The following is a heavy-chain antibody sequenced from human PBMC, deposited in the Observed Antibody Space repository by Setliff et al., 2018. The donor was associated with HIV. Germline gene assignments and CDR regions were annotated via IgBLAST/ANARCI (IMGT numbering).Heavy chain of an antibody. D-gene: IGHD6-19*01. Sequence: TLSLTCTLSGYSISSGYYWGWIRQPPGKGLEWIGRIYTSGSTNYNPSLKSRVTISVDTSKNQFSLKLSSVTAADTAVYYCAREGSGFLDYWGQGKLVTAPQ. V-gene: IGHV4-38-2*02. CDR2: IYTSGST. CDR3: AREGSGFLDY. CDR1: GYSISSGYY. J-gene: IGHJ4*02.